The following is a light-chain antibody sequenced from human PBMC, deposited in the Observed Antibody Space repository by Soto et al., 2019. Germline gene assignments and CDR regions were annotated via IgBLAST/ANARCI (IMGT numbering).Light chain of an antibody. Sequence: QSVLTQPASVSGSPGQSITISCTGTSSDVGGYNYVSWYQQHPGKAPKLMIHDVSNRPAGVSNRFSGSKSGNTASLTISGLQAEDEADYYCSSYTSSGTPYVFGTGTKLTVL. CDR2: DVS. CDR1: SSDVGGYNY. CDR3: SSYTSSGTPYV. J-gene: IGLJ1*01. V-gene: IGLV2-14*03.